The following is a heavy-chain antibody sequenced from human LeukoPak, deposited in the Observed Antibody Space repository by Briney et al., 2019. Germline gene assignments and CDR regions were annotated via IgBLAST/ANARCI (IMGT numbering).Heavy chain of an antibody. J-gene: IGHJ4*02. CDR1: GYTFTSYG. Sequence: GASVKVSCMASGYTFTSYGISWVRQAPGQGLEWMGWISAYNGNINYAQKIQGRVTMTTDTSTSTAYMELRSLRSDDTAVYYCARGGGCSSTSCYHDYWGQGTLVTVSS. CDR3: ARGGGCSSTSCYHDY. D-gene: IGHD2-2*01. V-gene: IGHV1-18*01. CDR2: ISAYNGNI.